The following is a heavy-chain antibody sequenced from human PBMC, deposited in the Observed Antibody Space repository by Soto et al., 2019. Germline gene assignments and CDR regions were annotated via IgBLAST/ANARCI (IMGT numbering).Heavy chain of an antibody. CDR2: IIPIFGTA. CDR3: ARRGVTAMDFYYYYYGMDV. Sequence: SVKVACKASGGTFSSYAISWVRQAPGQGLEWMGGIIPIFGTANYAQKFQGRVTITADKSTSTAYMELSSLRSEDTAVYYCARRGVTAMDFYYYYYGMDVWGQGTTGTVSS. CDR1: GGTFSSYA. J-gene: IGHJ6*02. D-gene: IGHD5-18*01. V-gene: IGHV1-69*06.